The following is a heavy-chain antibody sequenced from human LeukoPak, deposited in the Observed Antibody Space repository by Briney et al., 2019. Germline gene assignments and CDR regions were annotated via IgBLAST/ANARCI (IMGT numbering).Heavy chain of an antibody. V-gene: IGHV3-23*01. CDR3: AKDRCSSSCDGWCRGALDY. Sequence: PGGSLRLSCAASGFTFSNHCMSWVRQAPGKGLEWVSDIRRSGGTTYYADSVRGRFTTSRDNSNNIWYLQMNSLRVEDTAVYYCAKDRCSSSCDGWCRGALDYWGQGTLVTVSS. D-gene: IGHD2-2*01. J-gene: IGHJ4*02. CDR2: IRRSGGTT. CDR1: GFTFSNHC.